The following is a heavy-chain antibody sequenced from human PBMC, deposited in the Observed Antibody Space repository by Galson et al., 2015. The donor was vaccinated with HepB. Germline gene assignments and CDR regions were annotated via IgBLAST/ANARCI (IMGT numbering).Heavy chain of an antibody. D-gene: IGHD6-19*01. CDR1: GYSFTRYG. J-gene: IGHJ4*02. V-gene: IGHV1-18*04. CDR2: ISAYNGKT. CDR3: ARGVGDTAVAGDY. Sequence: SVKVSCKASGYSFTRYGISWVRQAPGQGLEWMGWISAYNGKTHYAQKFQGRVTMTTDTSTSTAYMELRSLRSDDTAVYYCARGVGDTAVAGDYWGQGTLVTVSS.